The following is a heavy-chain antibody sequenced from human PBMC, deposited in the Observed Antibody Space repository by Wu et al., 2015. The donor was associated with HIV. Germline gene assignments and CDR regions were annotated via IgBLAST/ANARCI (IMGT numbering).Heavy chain of an antibody. D-gene: IGHD4-17*01. Sequence: QVQLLQSGTEVKKPGSSVKVSCKASGGTFSSSVINSNYVISWVRQAPGQGLEWMGRILATHGATNYAQKFQGRVTITADESTSTAYMEVSRLTSEDTAIYYCARGPDYGDSNSFDPWGPEPWSPSPQ. CDR3: ARGPDYGDSNSFDP. CDR2: ILATHGAT. J-gene: IGHJ5*02. CDR1: GGTFSSSVINSNYV. V-gene: IGHV1-69*11.